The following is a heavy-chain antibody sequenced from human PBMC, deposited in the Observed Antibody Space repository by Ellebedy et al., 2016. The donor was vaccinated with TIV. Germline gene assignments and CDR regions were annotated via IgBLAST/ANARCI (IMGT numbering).Heavy chain of an antibody. CDR1: GGSISSSSSY. Sequence: SETLSLXXTVSGGSISSSSSYWGWIRQPPGKGLEWFGSISYSGSTYYNPSLKSRVTISVDTSKNQFSLKLTSVTAADTAVYYCARDSNGGHPWGQGTLVTVSS. V-gene: IGHV4-39*07. CDR3: ARDSNGGHP. D-gene: IGHD3-10*01. J-gene: IGHJ4*02. CDR2: ISYSGST.